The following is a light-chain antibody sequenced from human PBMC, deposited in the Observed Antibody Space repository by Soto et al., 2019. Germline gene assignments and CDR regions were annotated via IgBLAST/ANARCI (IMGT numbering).Light chain of an antibody. Sequence: VLTQPPSVSSAPGQRVTISCSGSSSNIGGNSVSWYQQLPGTAPKLLIYDDDKRPSGIPDRFSGSKSGTSATLGITGFQIGDEADYYCGSWDSSLSAYVFGTGTKVTVL. CDR3: GSWDSSLSAYV. CDR1: SSNIGGNS. J-gene: IGLJ1*01. CDR2: DDD. V-gene: IGLV1-51*01.